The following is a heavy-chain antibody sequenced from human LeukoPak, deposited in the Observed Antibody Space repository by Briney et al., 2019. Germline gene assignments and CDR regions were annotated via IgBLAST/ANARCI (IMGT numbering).Heavy chain of an antibody. V-gene: IGHV5-10-1*01. CDR2: IDPSDSYT. J-gene: IGHJ4*02. CDR1: GYSFTNYW. Sequence: GESLRISCKGSGYSFTNYWITWVRQMPGKGLECMGRIDPSDSYTNYSPSFQGHVTISADKSITIGYLQWSSLKASDTAMYYCARTRGYSYGPPFDFWGQGTLVTVSS. D-gene: IGHD5-18*01. CDR3: ARTRGYSYGPPFDF.